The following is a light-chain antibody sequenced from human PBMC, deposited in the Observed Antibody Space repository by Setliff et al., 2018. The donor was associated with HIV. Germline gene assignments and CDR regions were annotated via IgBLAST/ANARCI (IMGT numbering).Light chain of an antibody. Sequence: SYELTQPPSVSVAPGKTARITCGGNDIGSKSVHWYQQKPGQAPVLVIYYDSDRPSGIPERFSGFNSGNTATLTISRVEAGDEADYYCQVWDTSSDHPGFGTGTKVTVL. CDR2: YDS. CDR1: DIGSKS. CDR3: QVWDTSSDHPG. J-gene: IGLJ1*01. V-gene: IGLV3-21*04.